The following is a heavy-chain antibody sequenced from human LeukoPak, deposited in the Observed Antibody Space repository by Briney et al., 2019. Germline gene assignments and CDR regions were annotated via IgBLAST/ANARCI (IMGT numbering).Heavy chain of an antibody. CDR1: EFTVTINY. Sequence: GGSLRLSCAASEFTVTINYMNWVRQAPGKGLEWVSSISSSSSYIYYADSVKGRFTISRDNAKKSLYLQMNSLRAEDTAVYYCARVAVSFDYWGQGTLVTVSS. D-gene: IGHD1-14*01. CDR3: ARVAVSFDY. CDR2: ISSSSSYI. J-gene: IGHJ4*02. V-gene: IGHV3-21*01.